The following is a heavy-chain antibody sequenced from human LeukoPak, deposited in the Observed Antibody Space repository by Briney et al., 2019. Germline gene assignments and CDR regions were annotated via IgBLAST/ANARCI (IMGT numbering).Heavy chain of an antibody. Sequence: ASVKVSCKASGYTFTSYDINWVRQATGQGLEWMGWMNPNSGNTGYAQKCQGRVTMTRNTSISTAYMELSSPRSEDTAVYYCARVVSAAGTLGKLDYYGMDVWGQGTTVTVSS. V-gene: IGHV1-8*01. D-gene: IGHD6-13*01. CDR2: MNPNSGNT. CDR1: GYTFTSYD. J-gene: IGHJ6*02. CDR3: ARVVSAAGTLGKLDYYGMDV.